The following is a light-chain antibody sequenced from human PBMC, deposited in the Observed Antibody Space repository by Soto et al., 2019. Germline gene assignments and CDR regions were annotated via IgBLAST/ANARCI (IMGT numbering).Light chain of an antibody. CDR1: QSVSNN. CDR2: GAS. V-gene: IGKV3-11*01. Sequence: EIVLTQSPATLSVFPGEKATLSCGASQSVSNNLAWYHQKPGQAPRPLIYGASTRATGVPARFSGSGSGTDFTLTISSLEPEDFAVYYCHQRAIWPRTFGQGTKVEIK. CDR3: HQRAIWPRT. J-gene: IGKJ1*01.